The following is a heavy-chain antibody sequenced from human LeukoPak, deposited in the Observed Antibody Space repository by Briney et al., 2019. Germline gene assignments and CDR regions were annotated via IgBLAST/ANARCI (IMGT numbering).Heavy chain of an antibody. V-gene: IGHV3-53*01. D-gene: IGHD3-3*01. J-gene: IGHJ6*03. CDR2: IYSGGST. Sequence: QSGGSLRLSCAASGFTVSSNYMSWVRQAPGKGLEWVSVIYSGGSTYYADSVKGRFTISRENAKNSLYLQMNSLRAGDTAVYYCVAPNHYDFWGGYSDDLNYYMDVWGKGTTVTVSS. CDR1: GFTVSSNY. CDR3: VAPNHYDFWGGYSDDLNYYMDV.